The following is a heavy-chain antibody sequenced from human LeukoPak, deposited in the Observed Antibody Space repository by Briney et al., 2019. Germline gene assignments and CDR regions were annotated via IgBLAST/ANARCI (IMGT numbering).Heavy chain of an antibody. CDR3: ARVEEDPGWGWDIVYYYYYYMDV. CDR2: ISAYNGNT. J-gene: IGHJ6*03. CDR1: GYTFTSYG. D-gene: IGHD2-15*01. Sequence: ASVKVSCKASGYTFTSYGISWVRQAPGQGLEWMGWISAYNGNTNYAQKLQGRVTMTTDTSTSTAYMELRSLRSDDTAVYYCARVEEDPGWGWDIVYYYYYYMDVWGKGTTVTVSS. V-gene: IGHV1-18*01.